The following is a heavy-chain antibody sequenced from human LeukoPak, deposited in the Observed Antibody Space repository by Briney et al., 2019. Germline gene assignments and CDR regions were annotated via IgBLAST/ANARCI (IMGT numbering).Heavy chain of an antibody. CDR3: AKEDVDTSMVYYYYGMDV. CDR1: VYIFTSYY. V-gene: IGHV1-46*01. J-gene: IGHJ6*02. D-gene: IGHD5-18*01. Sequence: ASVKVSCKASVYIFTSYYMHWARQAPGQGLEWMGIINPSGGTTSYAQKFQGRVTMTRDTSTSTVYMELSSLRSEDTAVYYCAKEDVDTSMVYYYYGMDVWGQGTTVTVSS. CDR2: INPSGGTT.